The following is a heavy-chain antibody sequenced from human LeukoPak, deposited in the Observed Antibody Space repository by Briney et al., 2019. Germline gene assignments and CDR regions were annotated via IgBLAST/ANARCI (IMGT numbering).Heavy chain of an antibody. D-gene: IGHD6-19*01. CDR2: INPNSGGK. V-gene: IGHV1-2*02. CDR3: AREGSGWYMDFQH. Sequence: ASAKVSCKASGYTFTGYYMHWVRQAPGQGLEWMGWINPNSGGKNYAQKFQGRVTMTRDTSISTAYMELSRLRSDDTAVYYCAREGSGWYMDFQHWGQGTLVTVSS. CDR1: GYTFTGYY. J-gene: IGHJ1*01.